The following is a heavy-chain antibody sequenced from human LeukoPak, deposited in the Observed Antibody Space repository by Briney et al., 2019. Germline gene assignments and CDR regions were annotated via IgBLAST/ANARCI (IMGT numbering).Heavy chain of an antibody. V-gene: IGHV1-69*06. D-gene: IGHD4/OR15-4a*01. CDR1: GVTFSSYA. J-gene: IGHJ4*02. CDR3: ARVHGAYPFDY. Sequence: ASVKASCKASGVTFSSYAISWVRQAPGQGLEWMGGIIPIFGTANYAQKFQGRVTITADKSTSTAYMELSSLRSEDTAVYYCARVHGAYPFDYWGQGTLVTVSS. CDR2: IIPIFGTA.